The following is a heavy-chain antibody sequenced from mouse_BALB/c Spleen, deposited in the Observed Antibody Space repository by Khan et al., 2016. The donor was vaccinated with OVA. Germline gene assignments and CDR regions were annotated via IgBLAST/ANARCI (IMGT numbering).Heavy chain of an antibody. CDR1: GYTFTDYN. CDR3: ARGGYGGCAY. Sequence: VRLQQSGPELVKPGASVKIPCKASGYTFTDYNMDWVRQSHGKSLEWIGDINPNNGGTIYNQKFKDKATLTVDKSSSTAYMELRSLTSEDTAVYYCARGGYGGCAYWGQGTLVTVSA. D-gene: IGHD2-14*01. V-gene: IGHV1-18*01. J-gene: IGHJ3*01. CDR2: INPNNGGT.